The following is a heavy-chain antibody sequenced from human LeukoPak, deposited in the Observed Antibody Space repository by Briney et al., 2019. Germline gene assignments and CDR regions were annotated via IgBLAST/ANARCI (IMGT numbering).Heavy chain of an antibody. CDR1: GFTFSNYG. CDR3: ARNPVARYYFDY. CDR2: IYYDGSNK. V-gene: IGHV3-30*03. J-gene: IGHJ4*02. Sequence: PGRSLRLSCAASGFTFSNYGMHWVRQAPGKGLEWVAVIYYDGSNKYYADSVKGRFTISRDNSKNTLYLQMNSLRAEDTAVYYCARNPVARYYFDYWGQGTLVTVSS. D-gene: IGHD4-23*01.